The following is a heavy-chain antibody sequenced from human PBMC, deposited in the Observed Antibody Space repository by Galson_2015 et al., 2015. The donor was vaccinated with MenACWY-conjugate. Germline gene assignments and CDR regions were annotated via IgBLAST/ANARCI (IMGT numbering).Heavy chain of an antibody. CDR1: GFTFSSYA. D-gene: IGHD5-12*01. CDR3: VRSTGYDFGEQKFYYYYGLDV. V-gene: IGHV3-30*04. Sequence: SLRLSCAASGFTFSSYAMHWVRQAPGKGLEWVAIISYDGSNKQFADSVKGRFTISRDNSKNTLNLQMNSLRPEDTAVYYCVRSTGYDFGEQKFYYYYGLDVWGQGTTVTVSS. CDR2: ISYDGSNK. J-gene: IGHJ6*02.